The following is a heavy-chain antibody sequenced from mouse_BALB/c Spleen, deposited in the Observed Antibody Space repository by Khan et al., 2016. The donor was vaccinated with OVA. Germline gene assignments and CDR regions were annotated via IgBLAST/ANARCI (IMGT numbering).Heavy chain of an antibody. D-gene: IGHD2-1*01. J-gene: IGHJ2*01. CDR3: TRNGFGNYESWDY. Sequence: EVKLLESGTVLARPGASVKMSCKGSGYTFTNYWMHWVKQRPGQGLEWIGVIYPGNSDTNYNQKFKGKAKLTAVTSNSTAYMELNSMTNEDSAVYYCTRNGFGNYESWDYWGQGTTLTVSS. CDR2: IYPGNSDT. V-gene: IGHV1-5*01. CDR1: GYTFTNYW.